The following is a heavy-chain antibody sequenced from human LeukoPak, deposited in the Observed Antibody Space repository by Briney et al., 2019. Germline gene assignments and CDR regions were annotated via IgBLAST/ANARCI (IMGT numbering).Heavy chain of an antibody. V-gene: IGHV1-69*01. J-gene: IGHJ3*02. CDR1: GGTFSSYA. CDR3: ARGGGIVVVVAAMGAFDI. Sequence: GSSVKASCKASGGTFSSYAISWVRQAPGQGLEWMGGIIPIFGTANYAQKFQGRVTITADESTSTAYMELSSLRSEDTAVYYCARGGGIVVVVAAMGAFDIWGQGTMVTVSS. D-gene: IGHD2-15*01. CDR2: IIPIFGTA.